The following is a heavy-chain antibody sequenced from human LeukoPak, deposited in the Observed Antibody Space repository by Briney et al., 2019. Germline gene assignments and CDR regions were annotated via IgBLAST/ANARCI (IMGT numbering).Heavy chain of an antibody. CDR1: GASISTHTYY. V-gene: IGHV4-39*01. D-gene: IGHD2-21*02. CDR3: ARSYCDGDCYTEYFQH. Sequence: SETLSLTCTVSGASISTHTYYWGWIRQPPGKGLEWIGSIYYNGNTYYNPSLKSRVTISVDTSNNQFSLKLRSVTAADTAVYYCARSYCDGDCYTEYFQHWGQGTLVTVSS. J-gene: IGHJ1*01. CDR2: IYYNGNT.